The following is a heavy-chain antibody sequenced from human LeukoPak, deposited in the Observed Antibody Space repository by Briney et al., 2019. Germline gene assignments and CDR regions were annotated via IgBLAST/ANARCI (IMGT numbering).Heavy chain of an antibody. V-gene: IGHV2-5*01. Sequence: SGPTLVKPTQTLTLTFTFSGFSLSTSGVGVGWIRQPPGKALEWLSLIYWNDDKRYSPSLKSRLTITKDTSKNQVVLTMTNMDPVDTATYYCAHRIAARPGVGWFDPWGQGTLVTVSS. J-gene: IGHJ5*02. CDR1: GFSLSTSGVG. CDR2: IYWNDDK. CDR3: AHRIAARPGVGWFDP. D-gene: IGHD6-6*01.